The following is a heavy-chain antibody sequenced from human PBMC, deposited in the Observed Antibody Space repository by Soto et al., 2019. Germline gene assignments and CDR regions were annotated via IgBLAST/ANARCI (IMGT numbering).Heavy chain of an antibody. CDR1: GDSISGGASF. Sequence: QVQLQESGPGLVNPSETLSLTCTVSGDSISGGASFWSWIRQPPGKGLERIANVYYRGSSSYNPSLKGRLTISVDTTKSQFSLPLKSMTAVVSAEYYCARLSCTSSTCYFNGWFDPWAQGNLGTVSS. V-gene: IGHV4-30-4*01. CDR2: VYYRGSS. D-gene: IGHD2-2*01. J-gene: IGHJ5*02. CDR3: ARLSCTSSTCYFNGWFDP.